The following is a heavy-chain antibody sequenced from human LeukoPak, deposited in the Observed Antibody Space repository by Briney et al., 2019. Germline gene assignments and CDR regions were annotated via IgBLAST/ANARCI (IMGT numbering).Heavy chain of an antibody. J-gene: IGHJ4*02. CDR1: GYTFTSFG. Sequence: GASVKVSCKTSGYTFTSFGLSWVRQAPGQGLEWMGWISTHNGYTIYAQKLQGRVTMTTDTSTSTAYMELRSLRSDDTAVYYCPRNYTSGGIDSWGQGTLVIVSS. CDR3: PRNYTSGGIDS. CDR2: ISTHNGYT. D-gene: IGHD6-19*01. V-gene: IGHV1-18*01.